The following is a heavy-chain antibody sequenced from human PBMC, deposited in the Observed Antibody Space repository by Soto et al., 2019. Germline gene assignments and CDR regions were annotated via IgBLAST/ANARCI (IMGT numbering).Heavy chain of an antibody. V-gene: IGHV3-30-3*01. CDR2: ISYDGSNK. Sequence: QVQLVESGGGVVQPGRSLRLSCAASGFTFSDYAIHWVRQAPGKGLEWVTLISYDGSNKYFADSVKGRFTISRDNSKKTLYMQMNTLRAEDTAVYHCARVGMAAVKYSRKYLDVWGQGKTVIVSS. CDR1: GFTFSDYA. CDR3: ARVGMAAVKYSRKYLDV. J-gene: IGHJ6*02. D-gene: IGHD6-13*01.